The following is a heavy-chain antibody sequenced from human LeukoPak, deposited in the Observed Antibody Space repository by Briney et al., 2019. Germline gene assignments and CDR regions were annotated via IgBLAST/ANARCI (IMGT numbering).Heavy chain of an antibody. V-gene: IGHV1-69*05. Sequence: SVKVSCKASGGTFSSYAISWVRQAPGQGLEWMGRIIPIFGTANYAQKFQGRVTITTDESASTAYMELSSLRSEDTAVYYCAVIGYCSGGSCTDYWGQGTLVTVSS. J-gene: IGHJ4*02. CDR2: IIPIFGTA. CDR3: AVIGYCSGGSCTDY. D-gene: IGHD2-15*01. CDR1: GGTFSSYA.